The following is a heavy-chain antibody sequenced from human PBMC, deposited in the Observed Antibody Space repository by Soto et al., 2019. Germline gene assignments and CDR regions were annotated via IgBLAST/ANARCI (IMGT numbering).Heavy chain of an antibody. CDR3: ARVEQSLLFQF. CDR2: ISVYNGNT. V-gene: IGHV1-18*04. D-gene: IGHD6-19*01. CDR1: GYTFTSYG. Sequence: ASVKVSCKASGYTFTSYGISWVRQAPGQGLECMGWISVYNGNTHYAQKFQGRVTMTADTSTSTAYMELRSLRSDDTAVFYCARVEQSLLFQFWGLGTLVTVSS. J-gene: IGHJ4*02.